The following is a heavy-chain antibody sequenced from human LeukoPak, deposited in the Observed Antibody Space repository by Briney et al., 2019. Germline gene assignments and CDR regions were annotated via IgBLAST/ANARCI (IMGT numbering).Heavy chain of an antibody. J-gene: IGHJ4*02. CDR1: GFTFSSYA. D-gene: IGHD3-9*01. Sequence: PGGSLRLSCAASGFTFSSYAMHWVRQAPGKGLEWVAVISYDGSNKYYADSVKGRFTISRDNSKNTLYLQMNSLRAEDTAVYYCARPRPDYDILAGPLDCWGQGTLVTVSS. V-gene: IGHV3-30*04. CDR2: ISYDGSNK. CDR3: ARPRPDYDILAGPLDC.